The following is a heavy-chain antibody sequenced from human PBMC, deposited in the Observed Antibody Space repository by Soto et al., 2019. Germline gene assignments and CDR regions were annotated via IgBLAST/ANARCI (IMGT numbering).Heavy chain of an antibody. Sequence: EVQLVESGGGLVQPGGSLRLSCAASGFTFSSYWMSWVRQAPGKGLEWVANIKQDGSEKYYVDSVKGRFTISRDNAKNALYLQMNSLRAEDTAVYYCARVGGVYYFDYWGQGTLVTVSS. J-gene: IGHJ4*02. CDR2: IKQDGSEK. D-gene: IGHD3-16*01. CDR1: GFTFSSYW. CDR3: ARVGGVYYFDY. V-gene: IGHV3-7*04.